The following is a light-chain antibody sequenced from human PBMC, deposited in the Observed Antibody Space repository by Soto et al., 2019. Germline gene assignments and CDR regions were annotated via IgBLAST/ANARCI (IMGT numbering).Light chain of an antibody. CDR1: SSDIGTHDY. J-gene: IGLJ1*01. Sequence: QSVLTQPPSASGSLGQSVTISCTGTSSDIGTHDYVSWYQQHPGRAPKLIIFEVSKRPSGVPDRFSGSKSGNTASLIVSGLQPDDEAEYHCTSYTGDDFTFVFGTGTKVTVL. CDR2: EVS. V-gene: IGLV2-8*01. CDR3: TSYTGDDFTFV.